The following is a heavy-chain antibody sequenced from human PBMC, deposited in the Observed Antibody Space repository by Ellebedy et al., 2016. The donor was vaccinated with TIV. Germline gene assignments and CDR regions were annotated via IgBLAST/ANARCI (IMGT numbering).Heavy chain of an antibody. D-gene: IGHD3-16*01. CDR3: ARGGGPNGMDV. V-gene: IGHV1-69*13. J-gene: IGHJ6*02. CDR2: FIPILGTA. Sequence: AASVKVSCKASGGTFNNFGINWVRQAPGQGLEWMGRFIPILGTADYAQKFQGRVTMPADGSTNTAYMELSSLRSEDTATYYGARGGGPNGMDVWGQGTTVTVSS. CDR1: GGTFNNFG.